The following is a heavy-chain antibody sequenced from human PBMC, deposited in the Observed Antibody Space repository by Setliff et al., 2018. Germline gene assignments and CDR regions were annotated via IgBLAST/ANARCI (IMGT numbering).Heavy chain of an antibody. D-gene: IGHD5-12*01. CDR1: GGSISSSNYY. Sequence: SETLSLTCTVSGGSISSSNYYWGWIRQPPGKGLEWIGSIYHRGSTYYNPSLKSRVTISLDTSKNHFSLKLDSVTAADTAVYYCARHYGGGYKHFDYWGQGTLVTVSS. CDR2: IYHRGST. J-gene: IGHJ4*02. V-gene: IGHV4-39*01. CDR3: ARHYGGGYKHFDY.